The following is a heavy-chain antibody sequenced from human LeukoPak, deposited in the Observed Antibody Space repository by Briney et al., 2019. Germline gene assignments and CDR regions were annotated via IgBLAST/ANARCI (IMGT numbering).Heavy chain of an antibody. J-gene: IGHJ4*02. CDR2: ISYDGTNK. Sequence: GGSLRLSCAVSGFTFSSYGMHWVRQAPGXXXXXMAVISYDGTNKYYADSVKGRFTISRDNSKNTLYLQMNSLRVEDTAVYYCARDRGWTSFDYWGQGTLVTVSS. D-gene: IGHD3-10*01. CDR1: GFTFSSYG. V-gene: IGHV3-30*03. CDR3: ARDRGWTSFDY.